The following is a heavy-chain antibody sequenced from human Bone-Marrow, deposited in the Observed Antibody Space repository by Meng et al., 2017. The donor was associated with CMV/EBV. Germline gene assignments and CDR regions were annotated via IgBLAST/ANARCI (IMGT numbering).Heavy chain of an antibody. V-gene: IGHV1-2*02. CDR1: GYTFTGYY. Sequence: ASVKVSCKASGYTFTGYYMHWVRQAPGQGLEWMGWINPNSGGTNYAQKFQGRVTMTRDTSINTIYLELSRLTSDDTAVYYCARSGRQYYGMDVWGQGTTVTVSS. CDR2: INPNSGGT. D-gene: IGHD3-3*01. J-gene: IGHJ6*02. CDR3: ARSGRQYYGMDV.